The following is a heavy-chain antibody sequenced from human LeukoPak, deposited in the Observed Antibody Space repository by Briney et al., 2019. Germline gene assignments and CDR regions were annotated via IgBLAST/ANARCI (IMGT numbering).Heavy chain of an antibody. CDR3: ARNYYDSSGDGSR. D-gene: IGHD3-22*01. V-gene: IGHV3-66*02. Sequence: PGGSLRLSCAASGFTVSSNYMSWVRQAPGKGLEWVSVIYGGGSTYYAAAVKGRFTTTRDNSKNTLYLQMNSMRAEDTAVYYCARNYYDSSGDGSRWGQGTLVTVSS. CDR2: IYGGGST. CDR1: GFTVSSNY. J-gene: IGHJ4*02.